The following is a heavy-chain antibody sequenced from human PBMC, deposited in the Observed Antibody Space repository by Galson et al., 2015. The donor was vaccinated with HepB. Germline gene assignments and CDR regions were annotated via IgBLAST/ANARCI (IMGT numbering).Heavy chain of an antibody. CDR3: ATASIFGAYNWFDP. D-gene: IGHD3-3*01. V-gene: IGHV1-24*01. Sequence: QSGAEVKKPGTSVKVSCKVSGYTLTELSMHWVRQAPGKGLEWMGGFDPEDGETIYAQKFQGRVTMTEDTSTDTAYMELSSLGSEDTAVYYCATASIFGAYNWFDPWGQGTLVTVSS. CDR1: GYTLTELS. CDR2: FDPEDGET. J-gene: IGHJ5*02.